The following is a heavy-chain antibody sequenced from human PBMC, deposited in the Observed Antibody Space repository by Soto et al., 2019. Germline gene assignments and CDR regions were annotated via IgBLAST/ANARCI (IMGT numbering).Heavy chain of an antibody. CDR3: ARDRVESGYPEYFQH. CDR2: IYSGGST. CDR1: GFTVSSNY. V-gene: IGHV3-53*01. Sequence: EVQLVESGGGLIQPGGSLRLSCAASGFTVSSNYMSWVRQAPGKGLEWVSVIYSGGSTYYADSVKGRFTISRDNSNNTLYRQMNSLRAEDTGVYYCARDRVESGYPEYFQHWGQGTLVTVSS. D-gene: IGHD3-22*01. J-gene: IGHJ1*01.